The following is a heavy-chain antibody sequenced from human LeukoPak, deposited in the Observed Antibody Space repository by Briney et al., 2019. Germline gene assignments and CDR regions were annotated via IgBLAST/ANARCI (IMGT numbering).Heavy chain of an antibody. D-gene: IGHD2-15*01. CDR1: GFTFSSYA. Sequence: PGGSLRLSCSASGFTFSSYAMHWVRQAPGKGLEYVSAISSNGGSTYYADSVKGRFTISRDNSKNALSLQMNSLRAEDTAVYYCAKGDLKDGGLDYFSDWGQGTLVTVSS. V-gene: IGHV3-64*04. CDR2: ISSNGGST. J-gene: IGHJ4*02. CDR3: AKGDLKDGGLDYFSD.